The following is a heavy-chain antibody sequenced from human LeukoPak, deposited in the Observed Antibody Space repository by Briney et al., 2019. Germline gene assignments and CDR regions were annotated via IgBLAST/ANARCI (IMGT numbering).Heavy chain of an antibody. CDR3: ARAGAGWLQLKY. J-gene: IGHJ4*02. Sequence: SETLSLTCTVSGGSISSYYWSWIRQPPGKGLEWFGYIYYSGSTNHNPALKSRVTISVDTSKNQFSLKLSSVTAADTAVYYCARAGAGWLQLKYWGQGTLVTVSS. D-gene: IGHD5-24*01. CDR1: GGSISSYY. V-gene: IGHV4-59*01. CDR2: IYYSGST.